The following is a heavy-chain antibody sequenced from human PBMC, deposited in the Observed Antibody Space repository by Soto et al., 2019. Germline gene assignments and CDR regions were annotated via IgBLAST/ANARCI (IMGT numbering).Heavy chain of an antibody. CDR2: ISAYNGNT. CDR1: GYTFTSYG. CDR3: ARSSYYYGSSGYLSYFDY. J-gene: IGHJ4*02. D-gene: IGHD3-22*01. V-gene: IGHV1-18*01. Sequence: ASVKVSCKASGYTFTSYGISWVRQAPGQGLEWMGWISAYNGNTNYAQKLQGRVTMTTDTSASTAYMELRSLRSDDTAVYYCARSSYYYGSSGYLSYFDYWGQGTLVTVSS.